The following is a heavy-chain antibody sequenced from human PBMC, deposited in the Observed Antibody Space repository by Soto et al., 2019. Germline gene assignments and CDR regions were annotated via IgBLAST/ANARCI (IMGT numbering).Heavy chain of an antibody. CDR1: GFTFSSYA. V-gene: IGHV3-23*01. CDR2: ISGSGGST. D-gene: IGHD2-2*02. Sequence: GGSLRLSCAASGFTFSSYAMSWVRQAPGKGLEWVSAISGSGGSTYYADSVKGRFTISRDNSKNTLYLQMNSLRAEDTAVYYFAKTHSPYCSSTSCYTYIYYYGMDVWGQGTTVTVSS. J-gene: IGHJ6*02. CDR3: AKTHSPYCSSTSCYTYIYYYGMDV.